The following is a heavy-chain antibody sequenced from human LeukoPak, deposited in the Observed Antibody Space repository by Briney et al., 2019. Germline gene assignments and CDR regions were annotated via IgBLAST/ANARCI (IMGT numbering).Heavy chain of an antibody. CDR2: IYPGDSDT. Sequence: GESLKISCKGSGYSFTSYWIGWVRQMPGKGLEWMGIIYPGDSDTRYSPSFQGQVTISADKSISTAYLQWSSLKASDTAMYYCARQDSGDTIFGVVPNDAFDIWGQGTMVTVSS. J-gene: IGHJ3*02. CDR3: ARQDSGDTIFGVVPNDAFDI. V-gene: IGHV5-51*01. D-gene: IGHD3-3*01. CDR1: GYSFTSYW.